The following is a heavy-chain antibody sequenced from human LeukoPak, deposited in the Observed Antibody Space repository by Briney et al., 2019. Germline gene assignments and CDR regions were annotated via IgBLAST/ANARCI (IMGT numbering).Heavy chain of an antibody. V-gene: IGHV4-59*08. CDR2: IYYSGST. CDR1: GGSISGYY. Sequence: SETLSLTCTVSGGSISGYYWSWIRQSAGKGLEWIAYIYYSGSTNYNPSLKSRVTISVDTSKNQFSLKLSSVTAADAAVYYCARHLTGTRGLDYWGQGTLVTVSS. J-gene: IGHJ4*02. D-gene: IGHD1-14*01. CDR3: ARHLTGTRGLDY.